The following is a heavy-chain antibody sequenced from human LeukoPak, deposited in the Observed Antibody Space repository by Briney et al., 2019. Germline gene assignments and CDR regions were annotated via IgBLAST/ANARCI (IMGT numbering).Heavy chain of an antibody. V-gene: IGHV5-51*01. CDR1: GYSFTSYW. J-gene: IGHJ6*02. Sequence: GESLKISCKGSGYSFTSYWIGWVRQMPGKSLEWMGIIYPGDSDIRYSPSFQGQVTISADKSISTAYLQWSSLKASDTAMYYCARPAAPYCGGDCYSNGGMDVWGQGTTVTVSS. CDR2: IYPGDSDI. CDR3: ARPAAPYCGGDCYSNGGMDV. D-gene: IGHD2-21*02.